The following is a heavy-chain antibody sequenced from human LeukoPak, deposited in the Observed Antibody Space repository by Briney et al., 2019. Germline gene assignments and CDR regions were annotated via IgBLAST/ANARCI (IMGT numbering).Heavy chain of an antibody. CDR3: ARSPLPNYYFDY. D-gene: IGHD2-21*02. CDR2: ISSSSSTI. Sequence: GSLRLSCAASGFSFSSYSMKWVRQAPGKGLEWVSDISSSSSTIYYADSVKGRFTISRDNAKNSLYLQMNSLRAEDTAVYYCARSPLPNYYFDYWGQGTLVTVSS. V-gene: IGHV3-48*04. J-gene: IGHJ4*02. CDR1: GFSFSSYS.